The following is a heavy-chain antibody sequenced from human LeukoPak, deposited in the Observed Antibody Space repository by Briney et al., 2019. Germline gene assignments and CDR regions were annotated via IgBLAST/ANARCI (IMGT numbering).Heavy chain of an antibody. D-gene: IGHD3-22*01. CDR2: ISGSGGST. V-gene: IGHV3-23*01. Sequence: GGTLRLSCAASGFTFSSYGMSWVRQAPGKGLEWVSAISGSGGSTYYADSVKGRFTISRDNAKNSLYLQMNSLRAEDTAVYYCARDSWDSSGSQQLDYWGQGTLVTVSS. CDR1: GFTFSSYG. J-gene: IGHJ4*02. CDR3: ARDSWDSSGSQQLDY.